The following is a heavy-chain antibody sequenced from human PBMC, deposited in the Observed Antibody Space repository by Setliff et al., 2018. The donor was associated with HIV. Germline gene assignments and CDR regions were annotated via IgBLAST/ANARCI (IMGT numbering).Heavy chain of an antibody. Sequence: ASVKVSCKASGYSFTRNQIHWVRQAPGQWLEWMGIINPSGGSAAYAEKFRGRVTMTSDTSTNTVYMELRSLRSEETAVFYCARDGGDGSGYYYADYWGQGTLVTVSS. CDR3: ARDGGDGSGYYYADY. D-gene: IGHD3-22*01. CDR2: INPSGGSA. J-gene: IGHJ4*02. V-gene: IGHV1-46*01. CDR1: GYSFTRNQ.